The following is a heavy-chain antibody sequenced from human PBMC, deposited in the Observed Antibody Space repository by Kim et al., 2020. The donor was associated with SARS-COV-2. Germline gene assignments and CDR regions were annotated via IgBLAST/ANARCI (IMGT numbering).Heavy chain of an antibody. CDR1: GFTFSSYS. CDR3: ARGARAMVRGVINADY. CDR2: ISSSSSTI. Sequence: GESLRLSCAASGFTFSSYSMNWVRQAPGKGLEWVSYISSSSSTIYYADSVKGRFTISRDNAKNSLYLQMNSLRAEDTAVYYCARGARAMVRGVINADYWGQGTLVTVSS. J-gene: IGHJ4*02. V-gene: IGHV3-48*04. D-gene: IGHD3-10*01.